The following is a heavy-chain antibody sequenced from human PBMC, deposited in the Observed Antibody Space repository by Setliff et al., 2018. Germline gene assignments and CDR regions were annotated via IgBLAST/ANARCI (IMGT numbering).Heavy chain of an antibody. CDR2: IQTSGTT. CDR1: GGSISSGNYY. Sequence: LSLTCTVSGGSISSGNYYWSWIRQPAGKGLEWIGHIQTSGTTNYNPSLKSRVTMSVDTSKNQFSLNLRSVTAADTAVYYCARQPSSGSYYNPRPYYFDYWGQGTLVTVSS. J-gene: IGHJ4*02. D-gene: IGHD3-10*01. V-gene: IGHV4-61*09. CDR3: ARQPSSGSYYNPRPYYFDY.